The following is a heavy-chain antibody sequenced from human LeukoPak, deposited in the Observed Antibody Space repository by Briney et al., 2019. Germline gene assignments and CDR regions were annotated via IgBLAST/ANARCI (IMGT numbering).Heavy chain of an antibody. D-gene: IGHD2-2*01. CDR2: ISGSGDTT. CDR1: GYIFSSYA. J-gene: IGHJ4*02. Sequence: GGSLRLSCAASGYIFSSYAMSWVRQAPGKGLEWVSAISGSGDTTYYADSVKGRFTISRDNSKNTLYLQMNSLRPEDTAVYYCAKVGARGCSSSTCFIYWGQGTLVTVSS. V-gene: IGHV3-23*01. CDR3: AKVGARGCSSSTCFIY.